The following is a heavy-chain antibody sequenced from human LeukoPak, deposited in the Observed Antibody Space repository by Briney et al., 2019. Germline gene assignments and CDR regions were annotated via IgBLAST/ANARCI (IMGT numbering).Heavy chain of an antibody. CDR3: AKGYYDILTGYYDI. Sequence: GRSLRLSCAASGFTFDDYAMQWVRQAPGKGLEWVSGISWNSGSIGYADSVKGRFTISRDNAKNSLYLQMNSLRAEDTALYYCAKGYYDILTGYYDIWGQGTMVTVSS. CDR1: GFTFDDYA. J-gene: IGHJ3*02. CDR2: ISWNSGSI. D-gene: IGHD3-9*01. V-gene: IGHV3-9*01.